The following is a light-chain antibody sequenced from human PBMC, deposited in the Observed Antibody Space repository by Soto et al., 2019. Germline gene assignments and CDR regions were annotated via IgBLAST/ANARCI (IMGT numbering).Light chain of an antibody. CDR3: NSYRTVSTYV. Sequence: QSVLTQPASVSGSPGQSITIACTGTSSDIGGYNFVSWYQQHPGKAPKLLIYDVGNRPSGVSNRFSGSKSGNTASLTISALQAEDEAHYYCNSYRTVSTYVFGTGTKVTVL. J-gene: IGLJ1*01. CDR1: SSDIGGYNF. V-gene: IGLV2-14*01. CDR2: DVG.